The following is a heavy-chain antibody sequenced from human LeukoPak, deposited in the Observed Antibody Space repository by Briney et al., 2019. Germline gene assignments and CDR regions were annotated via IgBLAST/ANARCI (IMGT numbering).Heavy chain of an antibody. CDR2: MYYGGKS. Sequence: KPSETLSLTCTVSGGSIVIYYWSWIRQAPGKGLEWIGFMYYGGKSNANSSLKSRVTISVDTSTNQLSLRLDSVIASDTAVYYCATWTSGDPFDIWGPGKMVTVSS. D-gene: IGHD1-1*01. CDR1: GGSIVIYY. V-gene: IGHV4-59*08. J-gene: IGHJ3*02. CDR3: ATWTSGDPFDI.